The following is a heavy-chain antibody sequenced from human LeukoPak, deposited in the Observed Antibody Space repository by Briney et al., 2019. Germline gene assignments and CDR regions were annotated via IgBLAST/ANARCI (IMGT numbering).Heavy chain of an antibody. CDR3: ATCYYYDSSGFDAFDI. CDR2: IYTSGST. CDR1: GGSISSGSYY. D-gene: IGHD3-22*01. Sequence: SETLSLTCTVSGGSISSGSYYWSWIRQPAGKGLEWIGRIYTSGSTNYNPSLESRVTISVDTSKNQFSLKLSSVTAADTAVYYCATCYYYDSSGFDAFDIWGQGTMVTVFS. V-gene: IGHV4-61*02. J-gene: IGHJ3*02.